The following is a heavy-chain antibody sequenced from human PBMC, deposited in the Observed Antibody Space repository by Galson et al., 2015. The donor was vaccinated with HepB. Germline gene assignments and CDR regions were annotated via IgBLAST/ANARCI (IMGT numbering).Heavy chain of an antibody. CDR3: GKIRGGGDYVAY. CDR2: INGNGDST. V-gene: IGHV3-23*01. D-gene: IGHD3-16*01. Sequence: SLRLSCAASGFTFSSYAMSWVRQAPGKGLEWVSGINGNGDSTYYADSVKGRFTISRDNSKNTLYLQMNSLTAEDTAVYFCGKIRGGGDYVAYWGQGTLVTVSS. CDR1: GFTFSSYA. J-gene: IGHJ4*02.